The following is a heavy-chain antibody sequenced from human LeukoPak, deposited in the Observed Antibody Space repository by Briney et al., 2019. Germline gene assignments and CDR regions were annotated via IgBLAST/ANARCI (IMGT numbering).Heavy chain of an antibody. CDR2: IFDTGST. CDR1: GGSISSYY. CDR3: AKLFPANTYTYFSD. D-gene: IGHD5-18*01. V-gene: IGHV4-59*01. Sequence: PSETLSLTCTVSGGSISSYYWTWIRQPPGKGLEWIGYIFDTGSTNYNPSLKSRVIISVDTSKNQFFLKLSSVTAADTAVYYCAKLFPANTYTYFSDWGRGTLVTVSS. J-gene: IGHJ4*02.